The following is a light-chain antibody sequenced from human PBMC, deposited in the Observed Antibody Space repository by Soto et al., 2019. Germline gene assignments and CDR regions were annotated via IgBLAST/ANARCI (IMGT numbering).Light chain of an antibody. J-gene: IGKJ2*01. V-gene: IGKV3-11*01. CDR3: QQRSNGPAYT. Sequence: EVVLTQSPATLSLSPGERATLSCRASQSVSSHLAWYQQKPGQAPRLLIYDASTRATGIPGRFSGSGSGTDFTLTISSLEPEDFAVYYCQQRSNGPAYTFGQGTRLDIK. CDR1: QSVSSH. CDR2: DAS.